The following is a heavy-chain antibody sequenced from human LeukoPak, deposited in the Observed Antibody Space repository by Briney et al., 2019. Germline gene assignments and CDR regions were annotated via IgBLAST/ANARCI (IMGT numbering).Heavy chain of an antibody. J-gene: IGHJ4*02. V-gene: IGHV4-38-2*02. Sequence: SETLSLTCTVSGYSISSGYYWGWIRQPPGKGLEWIGSIYHSGSTYYNPSLKSRVTISVDTSKNQFSLKLSSVTAADTAVYYCARDVIAAAAPDYWGQGTLVTVSS. CDR2: IYHSGST. D-gene: IGHD6-13*01. CDR1: GYSISSGYY. CDR3: ARDVIAAAAPDY.